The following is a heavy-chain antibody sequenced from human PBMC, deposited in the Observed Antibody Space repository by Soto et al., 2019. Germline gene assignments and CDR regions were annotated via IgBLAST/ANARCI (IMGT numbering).Heavy chain of an antibody. CDR3: ARDGDAYSSSWYWWFNP. V-gene: IGHV1-2*02. CDR1: GYTFTDYY. CDR2: INPNSGGT. J-gene: IGHJ5*02. Sequence: ASVKVSCKASGYTFTDYYVHWVRQAPGQVLEWMGWINPNSGGTKTAQKFQGRVTVTRDTSISTAYMDLSRLRSDDTAVYYCARDGDAYSSSWYWWFNPWGQGTLVTVSS. D-gene: IGHD6-13*01.